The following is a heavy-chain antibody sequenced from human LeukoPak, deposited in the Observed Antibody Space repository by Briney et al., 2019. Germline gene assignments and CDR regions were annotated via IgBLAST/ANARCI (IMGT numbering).Heavy chain of an antibody. V-gene: IGHV4-59*08. Sequence: SETLSLTCTVSGGSISTYYWTWIRQSPGKGLEWIGYINYSGSTNHNPSFNSRVTISVDTSKNQFSLKLSSVTAADTAVYYCARRSIGPGWSDPWGQGTLVTVSS. CDR2: INYSGST. CDR3: ARRSIGPGWSDP. J-gene: IGHJ5*02. CDR1: GGSISTYY.